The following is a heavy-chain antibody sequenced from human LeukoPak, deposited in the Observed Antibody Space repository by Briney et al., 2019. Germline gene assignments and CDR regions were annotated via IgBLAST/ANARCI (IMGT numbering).Heavy chain of an antibody. Sequence: GASVKVSCKASGGTFSSYAISWVRQAPGQGLEWMGGIIPIFGTANYAQKFQGRVAITADKSTSTAYMELSSLRSEDTAVYYCARDYYDSSGYYYQVAPYTPPRDLDYWGQGTLVTVSS. CDR3: ARDYYDSSGYYYQVAPYTPPRDLDY. CDR1: GGTFSSYA. D-gene: IGHD3-22*01. CDR2: IIPIFGTA. V-gene: IGHV1-69*06. J-gene: IGHJ4*02.